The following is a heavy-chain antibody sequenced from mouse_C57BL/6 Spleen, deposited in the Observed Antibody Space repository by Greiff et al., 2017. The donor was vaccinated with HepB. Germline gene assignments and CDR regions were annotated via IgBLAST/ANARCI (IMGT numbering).Heavy chain of an antibody. CDR3: AKNGYYYGSSYWYFDV. CDR2: IWRGGST. Sequence: VKLVESGPGLVQPSQSLSITCTVSGFSLTSYGVHWVRQSPGKGLEWLGVIWRGGSTDYNAAFMSRLSITKDNSKSQVFFKMNSLQADDTAIYYCAKNGYYYGSSYWYFDVWGTGTTVTVSS. J-gene: IGHJ1*03. V-gene: IGHV2-5*01. D-gene: IGHD1-1*01. CDR1: GFSLTSYG.